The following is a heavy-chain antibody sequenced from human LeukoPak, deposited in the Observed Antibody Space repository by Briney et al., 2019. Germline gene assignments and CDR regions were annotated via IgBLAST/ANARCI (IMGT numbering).Heavy chain of an antibody. V-gene: IGHV4-59*01. Sequence: SETLSLTCTVSGGSISSYYWSWLRQPPGRGLEWLGYIYYRGSTNYNPSLKSRVTISVDTSKNQFSLKLSSVTAADTAVYYCARGGVGYMWFGELWAFDIWGQGTMVTVSS. J-gene: IGHJ3*02. CDR2: IYYRGST. CDR3: ARGGVGYMWFGELWAFDI. CDR1: GGSISSYY. D-gene: IGHD3-10*01.